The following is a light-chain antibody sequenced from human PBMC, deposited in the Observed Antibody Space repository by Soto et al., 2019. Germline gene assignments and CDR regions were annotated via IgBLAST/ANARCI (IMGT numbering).Light chain of an antibody. Sequence: QSVLTQPPSASGTPGQRVTISCSGSSSNIGSNTVNWYQQLPGTAPKLLSYSNNQRPSGVPDRFSGSKSGTSASLAISGLQSEDEADYYCAAWDDSLNGVVFGGGTKRTVL. CDR2: SNN. J-gene: IGLJ2*01. CDR3: AAWDDSLNGVV. V-gene: IGLV1-44*01. CDR1: SSNIGSNT.